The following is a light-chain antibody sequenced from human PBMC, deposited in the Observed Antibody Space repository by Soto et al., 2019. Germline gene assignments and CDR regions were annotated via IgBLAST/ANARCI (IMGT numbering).Light chain of an antibody. V-gene: IGLV1-40*01. Sequence: QSVPTQPPSVSGAPGQRVTSSCTGSSSNIGAGYDVHWYQQLPGTAPKLLIYGNSNRPSGVPDRFSGSKSGTSASLAITGLQAEDEADYYCQSYDSSLSGVVFGGETKVTVL. CDR2: GNS. J-gene: IGLJ2*01. CDR3: QSYDSSLSGVV. CDR1: SSNIGAGYD.